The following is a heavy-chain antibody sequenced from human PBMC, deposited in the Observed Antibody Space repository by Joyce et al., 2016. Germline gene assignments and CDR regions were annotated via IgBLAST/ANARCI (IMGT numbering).Heavy chain of an antibody. D-gene: IGHD3-22*01. CDR3: ARRHVYDSSGYFRP. V-gene: IGHV4-39*01. Sequence: QLQLQQSGPRLVKPSETLSLTCTVSGGSISSRNYYWGWIRQPPGMGLEWIGNIYYNGGIYYNPSLKSRVTISIDTSKSQFSLNLSSVSAADTALYCCARRHVYDSSGYFRPWGQGTQVTVSS. CDR1: GGSISSRNYY. CDR2: IYYNGGI. J-gene: IGHJ5*02.